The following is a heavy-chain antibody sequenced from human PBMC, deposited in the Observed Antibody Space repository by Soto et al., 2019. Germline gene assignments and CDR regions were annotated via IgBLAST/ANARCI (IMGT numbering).Heavy chain of an antibody. D-gene: IGHD3-22*01. CDR2: ISSSSSYI. CDR3: ARLTSYDSSGYSCY. J-gene: IGHJ4*02. CDR1: GFTFSSYS. V-gene: IGHV3-21*01. Sequence: EVQLVESGGGLVKPGGSLRLSCAASGFTFSSYSMNWVRQAPGKGLEWVSSISSSSSYIYYADSVKGRFTISRDNAKNSRYLKMNSLRAEDLAVYYCARLTSYDSSGYSCYWGQGSMVTVSS.